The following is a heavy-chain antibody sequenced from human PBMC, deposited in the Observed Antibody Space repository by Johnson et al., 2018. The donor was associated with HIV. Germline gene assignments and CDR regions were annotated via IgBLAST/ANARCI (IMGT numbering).Heavy chain of an antibody. D-gene: IGHD1-26*01. V-gene: IGHV3-7*05. CDR3: VRDPGWGALDI. J-gene: IGHJ3*02. Sequence: VHLVESGGGVVQPGRSLRLSCAASGFSFSSTWMTWVRQAPGKGLAWVAFINADGRAKTYMDSARGRFTISRDNAENSLFLQIHSLRAEDTAVYYCVRDPGWGALDIWGHGTMVTVSS. CDR2: INADGRAK. CDR1: GFSFSSTW.